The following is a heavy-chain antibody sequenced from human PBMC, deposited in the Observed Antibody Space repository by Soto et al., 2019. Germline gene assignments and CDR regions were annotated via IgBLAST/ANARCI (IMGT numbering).Heavy chain of an antibody. V-gene: IGHV2-5*02. CDR2: IYWDDDK. CDR3: ARRRLQLWSD. CDR1: GFSLSTSGVG. Sequence: QITLKESGPTLVKPTQTLTLTCTFSGFSLSTSGVGVGWIRQPPGKALEWLALIYWDDDKRYSPSLKSRLTISKDTSKSQVLLTMTNMDPVDTATYYCARRRLQLWSDWGQGTLVTVSS. J-gene: IGHJ4*02. D-gene: IGHD5-18*01.